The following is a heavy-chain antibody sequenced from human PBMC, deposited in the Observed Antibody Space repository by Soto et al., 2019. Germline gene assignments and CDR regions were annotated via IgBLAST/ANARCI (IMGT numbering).Heavy chain of an antibody. CDR1: GYIFTNYW. Sequence: GESLKISCKGSGYIFTNYWIGWVRQMPGKGLEWMGIIYPGDSDTKYSPSFQGQVTISADKSINTAYLQWSSLKASDNAMYYCASLSRLEPRSASDYWGKGTLVTVSS. J-gene: IGHJ4*02. D-gene: IGHD1-1*01. V-gene: IGHV5-51*01. CDR3: ASLSRLEPRSASDY. CDR2: IYPGDSDT.